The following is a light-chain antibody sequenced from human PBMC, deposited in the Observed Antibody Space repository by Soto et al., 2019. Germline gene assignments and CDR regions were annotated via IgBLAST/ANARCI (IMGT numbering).Light chain of an antibody. J-gene: IGKJ3*01. CDR3: QYYGSSPAT. Sequence: EIVLTQSPGTLSLSPGERATLSCRASQSFSSSYLAWYQQKPGQAPRLLIYGASSRATGIPDRFSGSGSGTAFTLTISRLEPEDFAVYYCQYYGSSPATFGPGTKVDIK. V-gene: IGKV3-20*01. CDR2: GAS. CDR1: QSFSSSY.